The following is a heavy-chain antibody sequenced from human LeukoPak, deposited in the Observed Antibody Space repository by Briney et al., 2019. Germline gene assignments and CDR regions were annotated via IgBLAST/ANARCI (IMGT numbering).Heavy chain of an antibody. CDR3: ARGWASSRRKAFDI. CDR2: VDQDGSEK. Sequence: PGGFLRLSCAASGFIFNSYWMNWLRQAPGKGLEWVANVDQDGSEKYYVGSVKGRFTITRDNAKNSLYLQMNSLRVEDTAVYYCARGWASSRRKAFDIWGQGTMVTVSS. V-gene: IGHV3-7*03. J-gene: IGHJ3*02. CDR1: GFIFNSYW. D-gene: IGHD3-16*01.